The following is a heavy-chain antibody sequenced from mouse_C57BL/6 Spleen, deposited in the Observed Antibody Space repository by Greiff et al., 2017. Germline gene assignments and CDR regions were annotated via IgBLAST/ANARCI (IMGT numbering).Heavy chain of an antibody. CDR2: IDPETGGT. V-gene: IGHV1-15*01. Sequence: VKLMESGAELVRPGASVTLSCKASGYTFTDYEMHWVKQTPVHGLEWIGAIDPETGGTAYNQKFKGKAILTADKSSSTAYMELRSLTSEDSAVYYCTRDGYDESAMDYWGQGTSVTVSS. D-gene: IGHD2-2*01. CDR1: GYTFTDYE. CDR3: TRDGYDESAMDY. J-gene: IGHJ4*01.